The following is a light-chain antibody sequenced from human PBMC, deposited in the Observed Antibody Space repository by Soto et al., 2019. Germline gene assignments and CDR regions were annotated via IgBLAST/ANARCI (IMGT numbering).Light chain of an antibody. J-gene: IGKJ5*01. Sequence: DIQMTQSPSTLSASVGDRVTITCRASQSISDWLAWYQQKPGKAPYLLIYKASHLESGVPSRFSGSGSGTEFTLTISSLQPDDFATYYCQQHNDYPITFGQGTRLE. V-gene: IGKV1-5*03. CDR3: QQHNDYPIT. CDR1: QSISDW. CDR2: KAS.